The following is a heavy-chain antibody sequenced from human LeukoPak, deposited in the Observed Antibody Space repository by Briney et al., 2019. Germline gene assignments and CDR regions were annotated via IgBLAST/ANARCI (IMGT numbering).Heavy chain of an antibody. D-gene: IGHD3-3*01. CDR1: GFTFSSYA. CDR2: ISGSGGST. Sequence: GGSLRLSCAASGFTFSSYAMSWVRQAPGKGLEWVSAISGSGGSTYYADSVKGRFTISRDNSKNTLYLQMNSLRAEDTAVYYCAKRITYYDFWSGYYHWGQGTMVTVFS. J-gene: IGHJ3*01. CDR3: AKRITYYDFWSGYYH. V-gene: IGHV3-23*01.